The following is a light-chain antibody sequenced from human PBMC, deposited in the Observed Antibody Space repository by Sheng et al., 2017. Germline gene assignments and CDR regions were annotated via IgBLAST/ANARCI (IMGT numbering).Light chain of an antibody. CDR2: KAS. V-gene: IGKV1-5*03. J-gene: IGKJ1*01. CDR1: QSISSW. CDR3: QQYNSYWT. Sequence: IQMTQSPSTLSASVGDRVTITCRATQSISSWLAWYQQKPGKAPKLLIYKASNLESGVPSRFSGSGSGTEFTLTISSLQPDDFATYYCQQYNSYWTFGQGTKVGNQT.